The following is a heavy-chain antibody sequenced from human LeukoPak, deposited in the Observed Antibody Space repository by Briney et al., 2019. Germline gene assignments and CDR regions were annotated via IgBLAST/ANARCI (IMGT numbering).Heavy chain of an antibody. J-gene: IGHJ6*03. D-gene: IGHD1-1*01. CDR3: ARGSGTTDYYYYYMDV. CDR1: GFTFSRSW. V-gene: IGHV3-7*01. Sequence: GGSLRLSCAASGFTFSRSWMTWVRQAPGKGLEWVANINGDGTRIHYVDSVKGRFTISRDNSKNTLYLQMNSLRAEDTAVYYCARGSGTTDYYYYYMDVWGKGTTVTVSS. CDR2: INGDGTRI.